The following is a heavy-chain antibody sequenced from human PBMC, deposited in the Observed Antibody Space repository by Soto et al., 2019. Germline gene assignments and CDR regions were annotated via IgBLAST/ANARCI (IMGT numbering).Heavy chain of an antibody. V-gene: IGHV3-48*02. CDR2: ISSSSSTI. D-gene: IGHD2-15*01. Sequence: EVQLVESGGGLVQPGGSLRLSCAASGFTFSSXSMNWVRQAPGKGLEWVSYISSSSSTIYYADSVKGRFTISRDNAKNSLYLQMNSLRDEDTAVYYCARDLRCFGSGGSCYRRFDYWGQGTLVTVSS. CDR1: GFTFSSXS. CDR3: ARDLRCFGSGGSCYRRFDY. J-gene: IGHJ4*02.